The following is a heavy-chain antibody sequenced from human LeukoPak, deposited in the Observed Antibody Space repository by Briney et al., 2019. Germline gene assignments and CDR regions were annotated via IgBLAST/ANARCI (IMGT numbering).Heavy chain of an antibody. CDR2: IYHSGST. D-gene: IGHD3-10*01. Sequence: SETLSLTCTVSGYSISSGYYWGWIRQPPGKGLEWIGSIYHSGSTYYNPSLKSRVTISVDTSKNQFSLKLSSVTAADTAVYYCARVRYYYGSGSYYFDYWGQGTLVTVSS. V-gene: IGHV4-38-2*02. J-gene: IGHJ4*02. CDR1: GYSISSGYY. CDR3: ARVRYYYGSGSYYFDY.